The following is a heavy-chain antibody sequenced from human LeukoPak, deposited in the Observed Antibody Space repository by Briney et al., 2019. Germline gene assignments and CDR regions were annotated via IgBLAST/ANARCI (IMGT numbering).Heavy chain of an antibody. V-gene: IGHV4-61*02. CDR2: IYTSGST. Sequence: PSETLSLTCTVSGGSISSGSYYWSWIRQPAGKGLEWIGRIYTSGSTNYNPSLKSRVTISVDTSKNQFSLKLSSVTAEDTAVYYCAREGRVVPTAVYYYYYYMDVGGKGSTVTVSS. D-gene: IGHD2-2*01. J-gene: IGHJ6*03. CDR3: AREGRVVPTAVYYYYYYMDV. CDR1: GGSISSGSYY.